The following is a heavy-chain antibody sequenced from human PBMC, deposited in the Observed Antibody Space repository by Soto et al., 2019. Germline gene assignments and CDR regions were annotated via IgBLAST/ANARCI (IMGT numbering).Heavy chain of an antibody. V-gene: IGHV3-30-3*01. CDR2: ISYDGSNK. CDR1: GFAFSSYA. D-gene: IGHD2-2*02. CDR3: ARGGGRYCSDTTCYSRTHYGMDV. J-gene: IGHJ6*02. Sequence: QVQLVESGGGVVQPGRSLRLSCAACGFAFSSYAMHWIRQAPGKGLEWVAVISYDGSNKYYADSVKGRFIISRDNYKNTLYLQMSSLRPEDTAVYYCARGGGRYCSDTTCYSRTHYGMDVWGQGTTVTVSS.